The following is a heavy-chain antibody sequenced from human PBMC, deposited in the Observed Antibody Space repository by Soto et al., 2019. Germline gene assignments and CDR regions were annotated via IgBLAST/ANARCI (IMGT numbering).Heavy chain of an antibody. V-gene: IGHV3-11*06. Sequence: QVQLVESGGGLVKPGGSLRLSCAASGFTFSDYYMSWIRQAPGKGLEWVSYISSSSSYTNYADSVEGRFTISRDNAKNSMYLQMNSLRAEDTAVYYCAREGYYYDSSGYPDAFDIWGQGTMVTVSS. CDR2: ISSSSSYT. CDR1: GFTFSDYY. D-gene: IGHD3-22*01. J-gene: IGHJ3*02. CDR3: AREGYYYDSSGYPDAFDI.